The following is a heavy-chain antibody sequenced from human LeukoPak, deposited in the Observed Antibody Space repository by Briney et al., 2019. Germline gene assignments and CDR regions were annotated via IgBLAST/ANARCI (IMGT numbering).Heavy chain of an antibody. Sequence: PGGSLRLSCAASGFTFSSYEMNWVRQAPGKGLEWVSYISSSSSTIYYADSVKGRFTISRDNAKNSLYLQMNSLRAGDTAVYYCARGARWIDFWGQGTLVTVSS. CDR2: ISSSSSTI. D-gene: IGHD1-1*01. J-gene: IGHJ4*02. CDR1: GFTFSSYE. CDR3: ARGARWIDF. V-gene: IGHV3-48*03.